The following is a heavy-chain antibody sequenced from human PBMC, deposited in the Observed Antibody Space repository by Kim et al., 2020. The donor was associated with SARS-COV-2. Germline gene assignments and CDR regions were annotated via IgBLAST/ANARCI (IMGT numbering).Heavy chain of an antibody. D-gene: IGHD3-10*01. CDR2: TYYRSKWYS. CDR1: GDSISSNSAT. Sequence: SQTLSLTCAISGDSISSNSATWNWIRQSPSRGLEWLGRTYYRSKWYSYYAVSVKSRITIIPDTSKNQFSLQMNSVTPEDTAVYYCARDYYYGSGSHDAFDIWGQGTVVTVSS. J-gene: IGHJ3*02. V-gene: IGHV6-1*01. CDR3: ARDYYYGSGSHDAFDI.